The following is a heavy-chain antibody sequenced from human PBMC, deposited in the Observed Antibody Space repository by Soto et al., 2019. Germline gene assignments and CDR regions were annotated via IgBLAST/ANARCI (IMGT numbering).Heavy chain of an antibody. V-gene: IGHV1-18*01. CDR3: ARVNTLVPAAIYAFDI. J-gene: IGHJ3*02. CDR2: ISAYNGNT. Sequence: QVQLVQSGAEVKKPGASVKVSCKASGYTFTSYGISWVRQAPGQGLEWMGWISAYNGNTNYAQKLQGRVTMTTDTSTRTAYMELRSMRSYDTAVYYCARVNTLVPAAIYAFDIWRQGTMVTVSS. D-gene: IGHD2-2*01. CDR1: GYTFTSYG.